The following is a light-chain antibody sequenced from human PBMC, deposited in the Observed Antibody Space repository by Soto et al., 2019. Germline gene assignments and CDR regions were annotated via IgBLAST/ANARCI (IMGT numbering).Light chain of an antibody. CDR3: QQYGSSPPLT. CDR1: QSVSSSY. J-gene: IGKJ4*01. CDR2: GAS. V-gene: IGKV3-20*01. Sequence: EFVLTQSPCTLSLSPGERATLSCRASQSVSSSYLAWYQQKPGQAPRILIYGASTSATGIPDRFSGSGSGTDFTLTISRLEPEDFALYYCQQYGSSPPLTFGEGTKVEIK.